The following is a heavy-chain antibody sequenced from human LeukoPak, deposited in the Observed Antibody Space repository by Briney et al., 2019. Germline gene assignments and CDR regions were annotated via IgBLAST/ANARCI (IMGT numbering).Heavy chain of an antibody. V-gene: IGHV3-7*01. CDR1: GFTFSSYW. CDR3: ARDPGILEPFYYYYYMDV. Sequence: PGGSLRLSCAASGFTFSSYWMSWVRQAPGKGLEWVANIKQDGSEKYYVDSVKGRFTISRDNAKNTLYLQMNSLRAEDTAVYYCARDPGILEPFYYYYYMDVWGKGTTVTVSS. D-gene: IGHD1-1*01. CDR2: IKQDGSEK. J-gene: IGHJ6*03.